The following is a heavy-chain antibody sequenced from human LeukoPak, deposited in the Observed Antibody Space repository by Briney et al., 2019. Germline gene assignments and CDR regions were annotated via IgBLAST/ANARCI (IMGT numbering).Heavy chain of an antibody. CDR2: ISAYNGNT. V-gene: IGHV1-18*01. D-gene: IGHD3-10*01. CDR3: ARDPDGSGSPEYNWFDP. Sequence: GASVKVSCKASGGTFNSYAISWVRQAPGQGLEWMGWISAYNGNTNYAQKLQGRVTMTTDTSTSTAYMELRSLRSDDTAVYYCARDPDGSGSPEYNWFDPWGQGTLVTVSS. CDR1: GGTFNSYA. J-gene: IGHJ5*02.